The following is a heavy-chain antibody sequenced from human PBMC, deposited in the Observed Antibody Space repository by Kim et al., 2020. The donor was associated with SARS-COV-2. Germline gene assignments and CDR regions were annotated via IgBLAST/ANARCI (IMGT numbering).Heavy chain of an antibody. CDR1: GGTFSSYA. V-gene: IGHV1-69*13. D-gene: IGHD6-6*01. CDR3: ARGRQIAARRYYYYGMDV. J-gene: IGHJ6*02. CDR2: IIPIFGTA. Sequence: SVKVSCKASGGTFSSYAISWVRQAPGQGLEWMGGIIPIFGTANYAQKFQGRVTITADESTSTAYMELSSLRSEDTAVYYCARGRQIAARRYYYYGMDVWGQGTTVTVSS.